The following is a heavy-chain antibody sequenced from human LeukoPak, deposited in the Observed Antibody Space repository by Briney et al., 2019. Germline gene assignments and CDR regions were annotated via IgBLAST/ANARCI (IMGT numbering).Heavy chain of an antibody. CDR1: GFTFSSYW. CDR2: INSDGSYT. CDR3: ARKGAAGFDY. D-gene: IGHD6-25*01. V-gene: IGHV3-74*01. Sequence: GGSLRLSCAASGFTFSSYWMHWVRQAPGRGLVWVSRINSDGSYTSYADSVKGRFTISRDNAKNTLYLQMSSLRVEDTAVYYCARKGAAGFDYWGQGTLVTVSS. J-gene: IGHJ4*02.